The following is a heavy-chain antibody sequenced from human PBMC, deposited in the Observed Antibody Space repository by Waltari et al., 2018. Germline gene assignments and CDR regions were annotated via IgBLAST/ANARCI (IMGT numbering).Heavy chain of an antibody. CDR3: ARDILHSFYYYMDV. CDR1: GGSMTSHS. D-gene: IGHD5-18*01. J-gene: IGHJ6*03. V-gene: IGHV4-59*11. Sequence: QVQLQESGPGLVKPSETLSLTCTVSGGSMTSHSWSWIRQSPGKGLAWVGYVFHSGSTNYNPSLKSRVTMSVDTSKSQFSLRLTSVTPADTAVYYCARDILHSFYYYMDVWGKGTMVTVSS. CDR2: VFHSGST.